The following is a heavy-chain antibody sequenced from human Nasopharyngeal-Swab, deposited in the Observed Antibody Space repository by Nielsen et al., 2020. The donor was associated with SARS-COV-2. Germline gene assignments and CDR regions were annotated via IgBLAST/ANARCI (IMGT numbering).Heavy chain of an antibody. CDR3: ARELPGYSSLDY. CDR2: INPNSGGT. Sequence: ASVKVSCKASGYTFTGYYMHWVRQAPGQGLEWMGRINPNSGGTNYAQKFQGRVTMTRDTSISTAYMELSRLRSDDTAVYYCARELPGYSSLDYWGQGTLVTVSS. J-gene: IGHJ4*02. D-gene: IGHD6-19*01. V-gene: IGHV1-2*06. CDR1: GYTFTGYY.